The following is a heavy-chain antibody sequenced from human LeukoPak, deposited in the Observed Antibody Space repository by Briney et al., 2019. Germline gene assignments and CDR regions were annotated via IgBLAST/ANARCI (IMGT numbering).Heavy chain of an antibody. Sequence: PGGSLRLSCAASGFSFSDAWRGGVRQIPGKGLEWVGRIESKTDGGTADYAAPVKGRFTISRDDSTNTLYLQMNSLKSEDTAVYYCTTYGSGRKFDYWGQGILVTVSS. V-gene: IGHV3-15*04. D-gene: IGHD3-10*01. CDR2: IESKTDGGTA. J-gene: IGHJ4*02. CDR1: GFSFSDAW. CDR3: TTYGSGRKFDY.